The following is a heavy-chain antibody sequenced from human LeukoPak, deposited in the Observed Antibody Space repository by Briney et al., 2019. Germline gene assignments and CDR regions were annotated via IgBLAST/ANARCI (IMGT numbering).Heavy chain of an antibody. CDR1: GFTFSSHW. V-gene: IGHV3-74*01. CDR2: TNSDGSLP. Sequence: GGSLRLSCAASGFTFSSHWMHWVRQAPGKGLVWVSRTNSDGSLPSYADSVEGRFTISRDNAKNTLYLQMNSLGVEDTAIYYCARGLPGYSNTWNDHWGQGTLVTVSS. CDR3: ARGLPGYSNTWNDH. J-gene: IGHJ5*02. D-gene: IGHD6-13*01.